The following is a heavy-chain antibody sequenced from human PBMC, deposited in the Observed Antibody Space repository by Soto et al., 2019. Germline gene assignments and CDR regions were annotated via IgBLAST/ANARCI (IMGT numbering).Heavy chain of an antibody. J-gene: IGHJ5*02. V-gene: IGHV4-4*07. CDR1: GASISGYY. D-gene: IGHD1-1*01. CDR2: IYATGTT. CDR3: VRDGTKTLRDWFDP. Sequence: SETLSLTCTVSGASISGYYWSWIRKSAGKGLEWIGRIYATGTTDYNPSLKSRVMMSVDTSKKQFSLKLRSVAAADTAVYYCVRDGTKTLRDWFDPWGQGISVTVSS.